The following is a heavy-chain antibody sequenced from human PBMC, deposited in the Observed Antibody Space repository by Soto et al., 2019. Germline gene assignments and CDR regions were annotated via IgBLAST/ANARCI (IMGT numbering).Heavy chain of an antibody. CDR1: GFTFSSYA. CDR3: ARETYDFWSVQYGMDV. D-gene: IGHD3-3*01. J-gene: IGHJ6*02. V-gene: IGHV3-30-3*01. Sequence: GGSLRLSCASSGFTFSSYAMHWVRQAPGKGLEWVAVISYDGSNKYYADSVKGRFTISRDNSKNTLYLQMNSLRAEDTAVYYCARETYDFWSVQYGMDVWRRGTTVTVSS. CDR2: ISYDGSNK.